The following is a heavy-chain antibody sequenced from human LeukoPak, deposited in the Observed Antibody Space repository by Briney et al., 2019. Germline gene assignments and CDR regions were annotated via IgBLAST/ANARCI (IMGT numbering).Heavy chain of an antibody. Sequence: AGGSLRLSCAASDLSLSDTWVNWVRQAPGKGLEWVSAISNNGGYTYYADSVQGRFTISRDNSKSTLCLQMNSLRAEDTAVYYCAKQLGYCSDGSCYFPYWGQGTLVTVSS. D-gene: IGHD2-15*01. CDR2: ISNNGGYT. CDR3: AKQLGYCSDGSCYFPY. CDR1: DLSLSDTW. J-gene: IGHJ4*02. V-gene: IGHV3-23*01.